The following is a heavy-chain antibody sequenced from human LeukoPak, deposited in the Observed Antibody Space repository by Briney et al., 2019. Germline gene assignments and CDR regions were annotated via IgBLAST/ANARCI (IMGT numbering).Heavy chain of an antibody. Sequence: SETLSLTCAVYGGSFSGYYWSWIRQPPGKGLEWIGEIYHSGSTNYNPSLKSRVTISVDKSKNQFSLKLSSVTAADTAVYYCARVTLPYYYDSSGYYYYFDYWGQGTLVTVSS. V-gene: IGHV4-34*01. CDR2: IYHSGST. CDR3: ARVTLPYYYDSSGYYYYFDY. J-gene: IGHJ4*02. D-gene: IGHD3-22*01. CDR1: GGSFSGYY.